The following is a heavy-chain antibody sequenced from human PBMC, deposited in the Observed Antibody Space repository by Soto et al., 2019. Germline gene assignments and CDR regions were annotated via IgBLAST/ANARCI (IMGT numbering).Heavy chain of an antibody. CDR3: ARKPYYDFWSGYYADYYYGMDV. D-gene: IGHD3-3*01. CDR1: GGSISSSSYY. V-gene: IGHV4-39*01. Sequence: SETLSLSCTVSGGSISSSSYYWGWIRQPPGKGQEWIGSIYYSGSTYYNPSLKSRVTISVDTSKNQFSLKLSSVTAADTAVYYCARKPYYDFWSGYYADYYYGMDVWGQGTTVTVSS. CDR2: IYYSGST. J-gene: IGHJ6*02.